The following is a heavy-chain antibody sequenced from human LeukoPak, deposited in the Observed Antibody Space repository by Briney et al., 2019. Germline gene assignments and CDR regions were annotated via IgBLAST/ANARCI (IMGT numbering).Heavy chain of an antibody. CDR2: INTNTGNP. CDR1: GYTFTSYA. D-gene: IGHD5-12*01. J-gene: IGHJ4*02. Sequence: ASVKVSCKASGYTFTSYAMNWVRQAPGQGLEWMGWINTNTGNPTYAQGFTGRFVFSLDTSVSTAYLQISSLKAEDTAVYYCARTPQRGYSGYDPTFDYWGQGTLVTVSS. V-gene: IGHV7-4-1*02. CDR3: ARTPQRGYSGYDPTFDY.